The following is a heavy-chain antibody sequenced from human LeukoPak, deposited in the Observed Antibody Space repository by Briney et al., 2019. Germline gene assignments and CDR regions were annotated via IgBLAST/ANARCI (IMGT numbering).Heavy chain of an antibody. J-gene: IGHJ4*02. CDR3: VRDPIPGYPDYFDS. CDR2: INSDGSST. V-gene: IGHV3-74*01. D-gene: IGHD2-15*01. CDR1: GFTFSSYW. Sequence: GGSLRLSCAASGFTFSSYWMHWVRQAPGKGLVWDSRINSDGSSTSYADSVKGRFIVSRDNSRNTVYLQMNSLRLEDTALYHCVRDPIPGYPDYFDSWGRGTLVTVSS.